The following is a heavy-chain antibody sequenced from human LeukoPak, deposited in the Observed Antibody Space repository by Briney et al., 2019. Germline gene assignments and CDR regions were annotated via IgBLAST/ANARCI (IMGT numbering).Heavy chain of an antibody. Sequence: PSETLSLTCTVSGGSISSGGYYWSWIRQRTGKDLEWIGYIYYSGSTYYNPSLKSRVTISVDTPKNQFSLKLSSVTAADAAVYYCARDSMVRGVNYFDYWGQGTLVTVSS. V-gene: IGHV4-31*03. CDR2: IYYSGST. J-gene: IGHJ4*02. CDR1: GGSISSGGYY. D-gene: IGHD3-10*01. CDR3: ARDSMVRGVNYFDY.